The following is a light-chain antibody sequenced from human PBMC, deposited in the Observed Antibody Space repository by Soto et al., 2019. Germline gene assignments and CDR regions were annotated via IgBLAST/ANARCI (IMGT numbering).Light chain of an antibody. V-gene: IGKV3-20*01. CDR2: GAS. J-gene: IGKJ2*01. CDR1: QSVSTRY. Sequence: ESMLTQSPGTLSLSPGERATLSCRASQSVSTRYLAWYQQKPGQAPRLLIYGASIRAAGIPDRFSGSGSGTDFTLTIRRLEPEEFAVYYCDQFGSSPLAFTFGQGTKLEI. CDR3: DQFGSSPLAFT.